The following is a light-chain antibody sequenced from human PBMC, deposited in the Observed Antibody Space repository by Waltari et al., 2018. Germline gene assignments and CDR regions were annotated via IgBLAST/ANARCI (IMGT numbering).Light chain of an antibody. CDR2: DVS. V-gene: IGLV2-14*03. J-gene: IGLJ1*01. Sequence: QSALTQPAPGSGSPGESTPIPCPGTSSDVGGYTCFPWYQQHPGKAPKLMIYDVSNRPSGVSNRFSGSKSGNTASLTISGLQAEDEADYYCSSYTSSNTLVFGTGTKVTAL. CDR1: SSDVGGYTC. CDR3: SSYTSSNTLV.